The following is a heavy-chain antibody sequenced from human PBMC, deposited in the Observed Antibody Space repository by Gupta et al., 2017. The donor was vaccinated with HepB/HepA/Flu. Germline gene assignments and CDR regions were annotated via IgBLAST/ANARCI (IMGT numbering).Heavy chain of an antibody. Sequence: QVQLQQSGPALVQPSQTPSLTCAISGDSVSSNSAAWNWIRQSPARGLEWLGRTYSRSKWENEDAVSVKSRIIINPETSKNQLSMKMQSVSPEDTAVDCCVGGVYGLDVGGQVTMVTVSS. D-gene: IGHD3-16*01. CDR1: GDSVSSNSAA. CDR2: TYSRSKWEN. CDR3: VGGVYGLDV. V-gene: IGHV6-1*01. J-gene: IGHJ3*01.